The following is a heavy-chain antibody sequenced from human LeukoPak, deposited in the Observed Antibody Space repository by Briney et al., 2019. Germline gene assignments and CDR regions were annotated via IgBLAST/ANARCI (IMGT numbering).Heavy chain of an antibody. CDR1: GFTFSSYG. D-gene: IGHD2-8*01. CDR3: TRDRHCANGVCHSPPGMDV. V-gene: IGHV3-33*01. J-gene: IGHJ6*02. Sequence: GRSLRLSCAASGFTFSSYGMHWVRQAPGKGLEWVADIWFDGKNEHFADSVKGRFTISRDNSKNTMYLQINSLRAEDTAVYYCTRDRHCANGVCHSPPGMDVWGQGTTVTVSS. CDR2: IWFDGKNE.